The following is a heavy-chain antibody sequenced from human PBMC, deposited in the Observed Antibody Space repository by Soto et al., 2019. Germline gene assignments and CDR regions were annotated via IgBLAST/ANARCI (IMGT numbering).Heavy chain of an antibody. CDR2: IYHSGNT. V-gene: IGHV4-30-2*01. J-gene: IGHJ5*02. CDR3: AREIITMIRGVIILNWFDP. D-gene: IGHD3-10*01. CDR1: GGSISSGGYS. Sequence: QLQLQESGSGLVKSSQTLSLTCAVSGGSISSGGYSWSWIRQPPGKGLEWIGYIYHSGNTYYNPSLKSRVTISVDRSKNQFSLKLSSVTAADTAVYYCAREIITMIRGVIILNWFDPWGQGTLVTVSS.